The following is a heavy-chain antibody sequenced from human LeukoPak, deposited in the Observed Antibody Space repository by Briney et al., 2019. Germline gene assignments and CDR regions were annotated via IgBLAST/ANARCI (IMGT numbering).Heavy chain of an antibody. CDR2: ISPYNGKT. V-gene: IGHV1-18*01. Sequence: ASVKVSCKGSGYTFIAYGVSWVRQAPGHGLEWMGWISPYNGKTIYTQELQGRVTMTTDTSTSTAYMELRSLRSDDTAVYYCASIFWGYCSSTSCYVDYWGQGTLVSVSS. CDR1: GYTFIAYG. J-gene: IGHJ4*02. CDR3: ASIFWGYCSSTSCYVDY. D-gene: IGHD2-2*01.